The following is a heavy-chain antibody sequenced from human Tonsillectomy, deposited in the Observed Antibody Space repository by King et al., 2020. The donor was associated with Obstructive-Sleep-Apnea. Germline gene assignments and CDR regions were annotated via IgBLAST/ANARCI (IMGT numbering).Heavy chain of an antibody. D-gene: IGHD5-18*01. V-gene: IGHV3-7*01. CDR1: GLTYSNHW. Sequence: VQLVESGGGLVQPGESLRLSCAVAGLTYSNHWMSLVRQAPGKGLEWVAKIKEDGSDKYYVDSVKGRFTISRDNAKNSLYLQMNSLRVEDTAMYYCVRGGYTYDYWGQGTLVIVSS. CDR3: VRGGYTYDY. J-gene: IGHJ4*02. CDR2: IKEDGSDK.